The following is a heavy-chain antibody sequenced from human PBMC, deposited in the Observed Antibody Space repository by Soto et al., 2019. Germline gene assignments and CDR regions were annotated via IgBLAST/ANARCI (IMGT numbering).Heavy chain of an antibody. V-gene: IGHV3-30*18. CDR3: AKDHQGTPTSGLLDY. D-gene: IGHD1-1*01. J-gene: IGHJ4*02. Sequence: QVQLVESGGGVVQPGRSLRLSCAASGFTFSSYGMHWVRQAPGKGLEWVAVISYDGSNKYYADSVKGRFTISRDNSKNTLYLQMNSMRAEDTAVYYCAKDHQGTPTSGLLDYWGQGTLVTVSS. CDR1: GFTFSSYG. CDR2: ISYDGSNK.